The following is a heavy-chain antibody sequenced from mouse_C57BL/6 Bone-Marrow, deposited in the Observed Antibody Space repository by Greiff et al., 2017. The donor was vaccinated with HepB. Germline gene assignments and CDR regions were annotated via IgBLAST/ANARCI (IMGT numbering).Heavy chain of an antibody. Sequence: DVKLQESGPELVKPGASVKISCKASGYSFTGYYMHWVKQSHGNILDWIGYIYPYNGVSSYNQKFKGKATLTVDKSSSTAYMELRSLTSEDSAVYYCARKGQLRPSWFAYWGQGTLVTVSA. V-gene: IGHV1-31*01. D-gene: IGHD3-2*02. CDR1: GYSFTGYY. CDR3: ARKGQLRPSWFAY. CDR2: IYPYNGVS. J-gene: IGHJ3*01.